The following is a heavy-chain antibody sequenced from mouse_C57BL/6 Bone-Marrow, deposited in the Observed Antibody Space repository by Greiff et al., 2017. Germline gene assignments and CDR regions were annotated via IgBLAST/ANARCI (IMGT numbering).Heavy chain of an antibody. CDR3: AKLAYYFDY. CDR1: GYTFTSYG. J-gene: IGHJ2*01. D-gene: IGHD4-1*01. V-gene: IGHV1-81*01. Sequence: QLQQSGAELARPGASVQLSCKASGYTFTSYGISWVKQRTGQGLEWIGEIYPRSGNTYYNEKFKGTATLTEDKSSSTAYMELRSLTSEDSAVYFCAKLAYYFDYWGQGTTLTVSS. CDR2: IYPRSGNT.